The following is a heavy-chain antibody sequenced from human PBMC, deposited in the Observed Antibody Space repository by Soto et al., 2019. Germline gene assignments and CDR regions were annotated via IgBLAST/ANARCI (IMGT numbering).Heavy chain of an antibody. Sequence: EVQLLESGGGLVQPGGSLRLSCAASGFTFSSYAMSWVRQAPGKGLEWVSAISGSGGSTYYADSVTGRFTISRDNSKNTLYLQMNSRRAEETAVYHCAKVPRYCSGGSCYGGYFDYWGQVTLVTVSS. J-gene: IGHJ4*02. D-gene: IGHD2-15*01. CDR2: ISGSGGST. V-gene: IGHV3-23*01. CDR1: GFTFSSYA. CDR3: AKVPRYCSGGSCYGGYFDY.